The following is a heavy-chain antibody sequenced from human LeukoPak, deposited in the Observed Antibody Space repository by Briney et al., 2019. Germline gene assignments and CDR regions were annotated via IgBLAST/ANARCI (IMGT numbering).Heavy chain of an antibody. CDR3: ARGIYGVYYFDY. CDR2: INHSGAT. J-gene: IGHJ4*02. D-gene: IGHD4-17*01. V-gene: IGHV4-34*01. Sequence: SETLSLTCAVYGGSLSGYYWSWIRQPPGKGLEWIGEINHSGATNYNPSLKSRVTIAADTSKNQFSLRLSSVTAADTAMYYCARGIYGVYYFDYWGQGALVTVSS. CDR1: GGSLSGYY.